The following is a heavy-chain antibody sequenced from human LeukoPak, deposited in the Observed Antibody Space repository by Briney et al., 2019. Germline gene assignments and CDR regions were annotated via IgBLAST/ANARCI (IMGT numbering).Heavy chain of an antibody. Sequence: GGSLRLSCVGSGFTFRDPWMSWVRQAPGKGLEWVSAISGSGGSTYYADSVKGRFTISRDNSKNTLYLQMNSLRAEDTAVYYCAKDQLPDFWGQGTLVTVSS. D-gene: IGHD2-2*01. V-gene: IGHV3-23*01. CDR1: GFTFRDPW. CDR2: ISGSGGST. J-gene: IGHJ4*02. CDR3: AKDQLPDF.